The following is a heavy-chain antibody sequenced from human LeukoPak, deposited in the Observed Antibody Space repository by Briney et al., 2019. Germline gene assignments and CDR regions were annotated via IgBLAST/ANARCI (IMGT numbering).Heavy chain of an antibody. Sequence: SETLSLTCSVSGGAISSFYWNWIRQSPGKGLEWIGFINYSGSTDYNPSLKSRVTISVDTSKNQFSLKLSSVTAADTAVYYCARGRSGCHYWGQGTRVTVSS. J-gene: IGHJ4*02. V-gene: IGHV4-59*01. D-gene: IGHD6-25*01. CDR2: INYSGST. CDR1: GGAISSFY. CDR3: ARGRSGCHY.